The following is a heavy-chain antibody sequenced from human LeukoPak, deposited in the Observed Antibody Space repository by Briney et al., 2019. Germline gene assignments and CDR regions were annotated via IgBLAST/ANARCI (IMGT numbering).Heavy chain of an antibody. V-gene: IGHV3-7*01. CDR1: RFTFSSLW. Sequence: GGSLRLSCVASRFTFSSLWMTWVRQAPGKGLEWVANINQDGSEKYFVDSVKSRFTISRDNAKNSVFLQMNSLTVEDTAVYYCARDGGVSGYDLLDYWGQGTLVTVSS. D-gene: IGHD5-12*01. CDR3: ARDGGVSGYDLLDY. J-gene: IGHJ4*02. CDR2: INQDGSEK.